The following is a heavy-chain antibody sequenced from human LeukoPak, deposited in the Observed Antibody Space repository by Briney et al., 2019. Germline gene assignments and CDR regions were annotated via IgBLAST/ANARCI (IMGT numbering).Heavy chain of an antibody. CDR1: GFTFGDYA. CDR3: TLALYTTYYYDSSGYYPPPDY. CDR2: IRSKAYGGTT. V-gene: IGHV3-49*03. J-gene: IGHJ4*02. Sequence: PGGSLRLSCTASGFTFGDYAMSWFRQAPGKGLEWVGFIRSKAYGGTTEYAASVKGRFTISRDDSKSIAHPQMNSLKTEDTAVYYCTLALYTTYYYDSSGYYPPPDYWGQGTLVTVSS. D-gene: IGHD3-22*01.